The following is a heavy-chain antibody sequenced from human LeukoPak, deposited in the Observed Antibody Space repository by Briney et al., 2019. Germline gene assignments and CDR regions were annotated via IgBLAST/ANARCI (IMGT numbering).Heavy chain of an antibody. V-gene: IGHV1-2*02. CDR2: INPNSGGT. CDR3: ASASRAHFFYYSGMDV. Sequence: ASVKVSCKASGYTFTGYYMHWVRQAPGQGLEWMGWINPNSGGTNYAQKFQGRVTMTRNTSISTAYMELSRLRSDDTAVYYCASASRAHFFYYSGMDVWGQGTTVTVSS. CDR1: GYTFTGYY. J-gene: IGHJ6*02.